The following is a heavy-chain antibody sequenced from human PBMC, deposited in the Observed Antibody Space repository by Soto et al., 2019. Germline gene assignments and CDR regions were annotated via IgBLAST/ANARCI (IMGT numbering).Heavy chain of an antibody. J-gene: IGHJ6*02. CDR3: AKSKVVTKFYYHYALDV. V-gene: IGHV3-23*01. D-gene: IGHD2-21*02. Sequence: PGGSLRLSCAASGFTFNNYAMSWVRQAPGKGLEWVSTISGSEGGAYYADSVKGRFTISRDNSKNTLYLQMNSLRPEDTAVHFCAKSKVVTKFYYHYALDVWGQGTTVTVSS. CDR2: ISGSEGGA. CDR1: GFTFNNYA.